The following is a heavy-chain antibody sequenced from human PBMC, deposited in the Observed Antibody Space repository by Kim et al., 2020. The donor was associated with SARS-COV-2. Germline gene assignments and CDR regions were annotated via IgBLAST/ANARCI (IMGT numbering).Heavy chain of an antibody. Sequence: SETLSLTCTVSGGSISSGGYYWSWIRQHPGKGLEWIGYIYYSGSTYYNPSLKSRVTISVDTSKNQFSLKLSSVTAADTAVYYCARAQGRTCFCVVISVNVFDLWGQGTMVTVSS. CDR1: GGSISSGGYY. J-gene: IGHJ3*01. D-gene: IGHD3-3*01. V-gene: IGHV4-31*03. CDR2: IYYSGST. CDR3: ARAQGRTCFCVVISVNVFDL.